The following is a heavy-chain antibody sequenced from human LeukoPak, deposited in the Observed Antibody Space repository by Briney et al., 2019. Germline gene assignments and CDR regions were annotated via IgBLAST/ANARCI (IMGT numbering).Heavy chain of an antibody. CDR3: AQEFVRYFDWLKHPRRGLGLFDY. V-gene: IGHV4-39*01. CDR2: IYYSGST. J-gene: IGHJ4*02. Sequence: SETLSLTCTVSGGSISSSSYYWGWIRQPPGKGLEWIGSIYYSGSTYYNPSLKSRVTISVDTSKNQFSLKLSSVTAADTAVYYCAQEFVRYFDWLKHPRRGLGLFDYWGQGTLVTVSS. D-gene: IGHD3-9*01. CDR1: GGSISSSSYY.